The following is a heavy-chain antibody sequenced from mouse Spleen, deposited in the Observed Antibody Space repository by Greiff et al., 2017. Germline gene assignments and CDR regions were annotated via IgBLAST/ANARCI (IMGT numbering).Heavy chain of an antibody. D-gene: IGHD1-1*01. V-gene: IGHV1-42*01. J-gene: IGHJ1*03. Sequence: VQLKQSGPELVKPGASVKISCKASGYSFTGYYMNWVKQSPEKSLEWIGEINPSTGGTTYNQKFKAKATLTVDKSSSTAYMQLKSLTSEDSAVYYCARWYYYGSSYDWYFDVWGTGTTVTVSS. CDR3: ARWYYYGSSYDWYFDV. CDR2: INPSTGGT. CDR1: GYSFTGYY.